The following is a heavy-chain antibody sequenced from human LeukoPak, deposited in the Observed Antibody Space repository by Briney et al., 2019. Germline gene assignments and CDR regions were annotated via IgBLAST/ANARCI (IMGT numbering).Heavy chain of an antibody. CDR2: IYYSGST. Sequence: PSETLSLTCTVSGGSVSSGSYYWSWIRQPPGKGLEWIGYIYYSGSTNYNPSLKSRVTMSADTSKNQFSLKLSSVTAADTAVYYCARADCSGGSCYAFDIWGQGTMVTVSS. D-gene: IGHD2-15*01. V-gene: IGHV4-61*01. CDR3: ARADCSGGSCYAFDI. J-gene: IGHJ3*02. CDR1: GGSVSSGSYY.